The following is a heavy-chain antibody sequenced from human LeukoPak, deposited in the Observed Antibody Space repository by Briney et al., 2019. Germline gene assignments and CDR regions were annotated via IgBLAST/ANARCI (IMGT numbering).Heavy chain of an antibody. V-gene: IGHV3-33*01. CDR3: ARDLLEYSSSSGWFDP. Sequence: PPGRSLRLSCAASGFTFSSYGMPWVRQAPGKGLEWVAVIWYDGSNKYYADSVKGRFTISRDNSKNTLYLQINSLRAEDTAVYYCARDLLEYSSSSGWFDPWGQGTLVTVSS. CDR1: GFTFSSYG. D-gene: IGHD6-6*01. CDR2: IWYDGSNK. J-gene: IGHJ5*02.